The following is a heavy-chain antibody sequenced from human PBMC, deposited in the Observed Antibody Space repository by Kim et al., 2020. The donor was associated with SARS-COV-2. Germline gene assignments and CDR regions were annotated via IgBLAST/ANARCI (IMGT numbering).Heavy chain of an antibody. CDR1: GFTFSSYS. Sequence: GGSLRLSCAASGFTFSSYSMNWVRQAPGKGLEWVSSISSSSSYIYYADSVKGRFTISRDNAKNSLYLQMNSLRAEDTAVYYCARDTLPYCSGGSCYYYYGMDVWGQGTTVTVSS. CDR2: ISSSSSYI. CDR3: ARDTLPYCSGGSCYYYYGMDV. D-gene: IGHD2-15*01. J-gene: IGHJ6*02. V-gene: IGHV3-21*01.